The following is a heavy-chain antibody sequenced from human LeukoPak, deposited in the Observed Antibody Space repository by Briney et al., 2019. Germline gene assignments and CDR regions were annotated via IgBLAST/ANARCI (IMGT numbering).Heavy chain of an antibody. V-gene: IGHV3-30*02. CDR3: AKDRTIVGATAEYSQH. J-gene: IGHJ1*01. CDR2: MRYDGSNK. D-gene: IGHD1-26*01. CDR1: GFTFSSYG. Sequence: QPGGSLRLSWAAAGFTFSSYGMHWVRQAPGKGREWVAFMRYDGSNKYYADSVKGRFTISRDNSNNTLYLNMNSLRAEHTAVHYCAKDRTIVGATAEYSQHWGQGTLVTVSS.